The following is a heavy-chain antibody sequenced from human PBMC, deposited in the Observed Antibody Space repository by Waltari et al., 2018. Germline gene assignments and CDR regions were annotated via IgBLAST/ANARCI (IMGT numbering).Heavy chain of an antibody. CDR2: IYYSGST. D-gene: IGHD6-6*01. Sequence: QLQLQESGPGLVKPSETLSLTCTVSGGPISSSSYYWGWIRQPPGKGLEWIGSIYYSGSTYYNPSLKSRVTISVDTSKNQFSLKLSSVTAADTAVYYCASFKQQLVPGFDYWGQGTLVTVSS. V-gene: IGHV4-39*07. CDR1: GGPISSSSYY. CDR3: ASFKQQLVPGFDY. J-gene: IGHJ4*02.